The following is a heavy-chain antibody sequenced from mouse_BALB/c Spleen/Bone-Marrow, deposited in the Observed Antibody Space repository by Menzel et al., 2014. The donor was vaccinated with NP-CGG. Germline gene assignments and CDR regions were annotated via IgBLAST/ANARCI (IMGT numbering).Heavy chain of an antibody. CDR1: GFDFSRYW. Sequence: EVKLMESGGGLVQPGGSLKLSCAASGFDFSRYWMGWVRQAPGKGLQWIGEINPESNTINYSPSLKDKFIISRDNAKNTLYLQMSKVKSEDAALYCCARLGNYGWFAYWGQGTLVTVSA. CDR2: INPESNTI. D-gene: IGHD2-1*01. V-gene: IGHV4-1*02. CDR3: ARLGNYGWFAY. J-gene: IGHJ3*01.